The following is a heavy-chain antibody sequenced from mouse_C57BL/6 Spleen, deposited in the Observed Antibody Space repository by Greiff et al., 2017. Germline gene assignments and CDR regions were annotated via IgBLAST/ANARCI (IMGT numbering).Heavy chain of an antibody. Sequence: VQLVESGAELAKPGASVKLSCKASGYTFTSYWMHWVKQRPGQGLEWIGYINPSSGYTKYNQKFKDNATLTADKSSSTAYLQLSSLTYEDSAVYFCARKDDYCSSPPWYFDVWGTGTTVTVSS. CDR2: INPSSGYT. CDR3: ARKDDYCSSPPWYFDV. J-gene: IGHJ1*03. D-gene: IGHD1-1*01. CDR1: GYTFTSYW. V-gene: IGHV1-7*01.